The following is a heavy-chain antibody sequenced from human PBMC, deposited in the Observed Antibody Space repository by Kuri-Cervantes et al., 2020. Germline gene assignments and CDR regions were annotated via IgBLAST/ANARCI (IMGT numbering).Heavy chain of an antibody. V-gene: IGHV3-15*01. CDR2: IKSKTDGGTT. CDR1: GFTFSNAW. Sequence: GESLKISCAASGFTFSNAWMSWVRQAPGKGLEWVGRIKSKTDGGTTDYAAPVKGRFTISRDDSKNTLYLQMNSLKTEDTAVYYCAKGFSYDYIDYWGQGTLVTVSS. CDR3: AKGFSYDYIDY. D-gene: IGHD5-18*01. J-gene: IGHJ4*02.